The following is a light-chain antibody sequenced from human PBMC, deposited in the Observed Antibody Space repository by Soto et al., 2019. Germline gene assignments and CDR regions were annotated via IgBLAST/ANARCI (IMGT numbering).Light chain of an antibody. J-gene: IGLJ3*02. CDR2: GNS. Sequence: QSVLTQPPSVCGAPGQRVTISCTGSSSNIGAGYDVHWYQQLPGTAPKLLIYGNSNRPSGVPDRFSGSKSGTSASLAITGLQAEDEAAYYCQSYVSSLSGWVFGGGTKLTVL. V-gene: IGLV1-40*01. CDR1: SSNIGAGYD. CDR3: QSYVSSLSGWV.